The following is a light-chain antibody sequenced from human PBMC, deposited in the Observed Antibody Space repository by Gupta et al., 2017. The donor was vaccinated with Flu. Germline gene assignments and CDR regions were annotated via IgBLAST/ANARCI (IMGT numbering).Light chain of an antibody. J-gene: IGKJ1*01. CDR3: MQGLKTPLT. V-gene: IGKV2-28*01. CDR2: LGS. Sequence: TSCRSSQRLLKSNGNNFLAWYVQKPGQSQQLLNYLGSKRASGVPDRFSGSGSGTDFTLKISRVEAEDVGVYYCMQGLKTPLTFGQGTKVEFK. CDR1: QRLLKSNGNNF.